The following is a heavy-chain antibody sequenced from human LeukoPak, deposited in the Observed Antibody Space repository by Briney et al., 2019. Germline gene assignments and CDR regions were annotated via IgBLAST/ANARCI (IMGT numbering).Heavy chain of an antibody. CDR2: IWYDGSNK. CDR1: GFTFSSYG. D-gene: IGHD2-8*01. J-gene: IGHJ6*02. CDR3: AREGVRMGYYYYGMDV. V-gene: IGHV3-33*01. Sequence: GGSLRLSCAASGFTFSSYGMHWVRQAPGKGLEWVAVIWYDGSNKYYAVSVKGRFTISRDNSKNTLYLQMNSLRAEDMAVYYCAREGVRMGYYYYGMDVWGQGTTVTVSS.